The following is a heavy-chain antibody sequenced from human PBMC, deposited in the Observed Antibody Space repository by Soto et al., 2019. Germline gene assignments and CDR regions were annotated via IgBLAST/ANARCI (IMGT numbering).Heavy chain of an antibody. CDR2: IRTNSRGATT. J-gene: IGHJ4*02. CDR3: TRGVDIGN. CDR1: GVVFSDHE. Sequence: GGSLRLSCTTSGVVFSDHEMSWFRQAPGKGPEWVGFIRTNSRGATTEYDASVAGRFTISTNDPTGVAFRAMIGPKAEDTDLYYCTRGVDIGNWGQESVATASS. V-gene: IGHV3-49*03. D-gene: IGHD3-9*01.